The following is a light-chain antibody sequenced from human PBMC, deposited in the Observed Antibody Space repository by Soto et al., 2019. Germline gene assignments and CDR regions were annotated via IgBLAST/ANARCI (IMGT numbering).Light chain of an antibody. CDR3: QQYDSYPYT. J-gene: IGKJ2*01. CDR1: QDVSHW. V-gene: IGKV1-5*03. CDR2: KAS. Sequence: IHLTRSPSTLSASVHDTVTITCQASQDVSHWLAWYQQKPGKAPKLIIYKASNLEAGVPSRFSGRGSGTEFTLSIRDLQPDDFATFFCQQYDSYPYTFGQGTTLDIK.